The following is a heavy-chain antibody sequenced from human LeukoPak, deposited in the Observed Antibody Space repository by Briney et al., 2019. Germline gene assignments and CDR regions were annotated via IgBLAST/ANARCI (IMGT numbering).Heavy chain of an antibody. Sequence: SEILSLTCTVSGGSISSGGYYWSWIRQHPGTGLEWIGYIYYSGSTYYNPSLKSRISISVDTSKNQFSLEVNSVTTADTAVYYCARVGSSGYFSDYWGQGTLVTVSS. CDR3: ARVGSSGYFSDY. D-gene: IGHD3-22*01. J-gene: IGHJ4*02. CDR2: IYYSGST. CDR1: GGSISSGGYY. V-gene: IGHV4-31*03.